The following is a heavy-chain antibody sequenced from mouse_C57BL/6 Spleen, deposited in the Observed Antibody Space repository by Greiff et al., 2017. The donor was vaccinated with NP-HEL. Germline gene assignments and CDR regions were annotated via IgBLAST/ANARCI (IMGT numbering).Heavy chain of an antibody. J-gene: IGHJ3*01. D-gene: IGHD2-5*01. CDR2: IDPETGGT. V-gene: IGHV1-15*01. CDR3: TRSGAYYSKAY. CDR1: GYTFTDYE. Sequence: VQLQQSGAELVRPGASVTLSCKASGYTFTDYEMHWVKQTPVHGLEWIGAIDPETGGTAYNQKFKGKAILTADKSSSTAYMELRSLTSEDSAVYYCTRSGAYYSKAYWGQGTLVTVSA.